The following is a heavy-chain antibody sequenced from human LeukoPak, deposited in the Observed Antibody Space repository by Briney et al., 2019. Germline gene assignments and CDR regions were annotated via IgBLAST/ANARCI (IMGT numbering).Heavy chain of an antibody. CDR3: AKVTTYDSSGYCFDY. CDR2: ISGSGGST. D-gene: IGHD3-22*01. V-gene: IGHV3-23*01. CDR1: GFTFSSYA. J-gene: IGHJ4*02. Sequence: HTGGSLRLSCAASGFTFSSYAMSWVRQAPGKGLEWVSAISGSGGSTYYADSVKGRFTISRDNSKNTLYLQMNSLRAEDTAVYYCAKVTTYDSSGYCFDYWGQGTLVTVSS.